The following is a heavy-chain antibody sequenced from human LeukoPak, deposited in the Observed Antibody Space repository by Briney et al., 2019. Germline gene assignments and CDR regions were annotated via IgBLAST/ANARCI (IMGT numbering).Heavy chain of an antibody. CDR2: FSVSDKTT. D-gene: IGHD4-17*01. CDR3: AKDPSMYDGDYIIR. V-gene: IGHV3-23*01. Sequence: PGGSLRLSCAASGFTFSSYSMSWVRQAPGKGLEWVSGFSVSDKTTYYADSVKGRFIISRDNSENTLYLQIKSLRAEDTAVYYCAKDPSMYDGDYIIRWGQGTLVIVSS. CDR1: GFTFSSYS. J-gene: IGHJ4*02.